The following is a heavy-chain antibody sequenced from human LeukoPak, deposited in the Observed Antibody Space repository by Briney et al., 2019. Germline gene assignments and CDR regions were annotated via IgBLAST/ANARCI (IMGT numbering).Heavy chain of an antibody. CDR2: IIPIFGTA. V-gene: IGHV1-69*05. CDR3: ARGFRYFDWLAPFGY. D-gene: IGHD3-9*01. J-gene: IGHJ4*02. CDR1: GGTFSSYA. Sequence: SVKVSCKASGGTFSSYAISWVRQAPGQGVEWMGGIIPIFGTANYAQKFQGRVTITTDESTSTAYMELSSLRSEDTAVCYCARGFRYFDWLAPFGYWGQGTLVTVSS.